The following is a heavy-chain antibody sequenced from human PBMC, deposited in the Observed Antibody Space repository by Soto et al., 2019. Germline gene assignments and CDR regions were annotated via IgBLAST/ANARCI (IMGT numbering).Heavy chain of an antibody. J-gene: IGHJ6*03. V-gene: IGHV3-21*01. D-gene: IGHD3-9*01. Sequence: GGSLRLSCAASGFTFSSYSMNWVRQAPGKGLEWVSSISSSSSYIYYADSVKGRFTISRDNAKNSLYLQMNSLRAEDTAVYYCARDQVLVDILTGITTGYYYMDVWGKGTTVTVSS. CDR2: ISSSSSYI. CDR3: ARDQVLVDILTGITTGYYYMDV. CDR1: GFTFSSYS.